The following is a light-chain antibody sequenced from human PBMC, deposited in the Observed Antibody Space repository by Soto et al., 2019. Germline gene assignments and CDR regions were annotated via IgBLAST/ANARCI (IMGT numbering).Light chain of an antibody. V-gene: IGLV2-8*01. CDR3: SSYAGSNFGL. CDR2: DVS. Sequence: QSALTQPPSASGSPGQSVTISCTGTSSDVGGYNYVSWYQHHPGKAPKLMIYDVSKRPSGVPDRFSGSKSGNAASLTVSGLQAEDEADYYCSSYAGSNFGLFGGGTKLTVL. J-gene: IGLJ3*02. CDR1: SSDVGGYNY.